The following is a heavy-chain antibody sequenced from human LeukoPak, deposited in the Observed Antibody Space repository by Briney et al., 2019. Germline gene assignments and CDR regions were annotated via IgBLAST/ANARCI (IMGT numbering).Heavy chain of an antibody. Sequence: SETLSLTCSISGGSISSSDYYWGWTRQPPGKGLDWLGCIYYSGITYYKPSLKSRVTISVDTSRNQFFLKLSSVTAADTAMYYCARLHCSGGTCYADYWGQGSLVAVSS. D-gene: IGHD2-15*01. CDR3: ARLHCSGGTCYADY. J-gene: IGHJ4*02. CDR2: IYYSGIT. CDR1: GGSISSSDYY. V-gene: IGHV4-39*07.